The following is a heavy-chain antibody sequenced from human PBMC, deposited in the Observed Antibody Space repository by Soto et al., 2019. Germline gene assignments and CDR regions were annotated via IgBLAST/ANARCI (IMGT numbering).Heavy chain of an antibody. CDR2: ISYDGSNK. D-gene: IGHD1-20*01. Sequence: PGESLKISCAASGFTFSSYGMHWVRQAPGKGLEWVAVISYDGSNKYYADSVKGRFTISRDNSKNTLYLQMNSLRAEDTAVYYCAKDRYRRGAYFDYWGQGTLVTVSS. J-gene: IGHJ4*02. CDR3: AKDRYRRGAYFDY. CDR1: GFTFSSYG. V-gene: IGHV3-30*18.